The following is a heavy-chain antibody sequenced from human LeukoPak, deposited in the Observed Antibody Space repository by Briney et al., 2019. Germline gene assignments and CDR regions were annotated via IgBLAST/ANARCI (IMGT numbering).Heavy chain of an antibody. Sequence: GGSLRLSCAASGFTVSDNYMSWVRQAPGKGLEWVSVIYSGGSTYYADSVKGRFTISRDNAKNSLYLQMNSLRAEDTAVYYCARDSPRSLGELSSTFDYWGQGTLVTVSS. CDR3: ARDSPRSLGELSSTFDY. CDR1: GFTVSDNY. J-gene: IGHJ4*02. V-gene: IGHV3-66*01. D-gene: IGHD3-16*02. CDR2: IYSGGST.